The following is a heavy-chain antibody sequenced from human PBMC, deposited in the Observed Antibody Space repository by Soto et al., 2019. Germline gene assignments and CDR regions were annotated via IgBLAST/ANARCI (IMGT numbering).Heavy chain of an antibody. V-gene: IGHV4-34*01. J-gene: IGHJ4*02. Sequence: ASATLSLTCSVYGGSFSAYYWSWVRQPPGKGLEWIGEINHSGGTSYNPSLKSRVTISVDTSKSQFSLKLTSVTAADRAGYYCARGRLDTVDSSGSYEEWGQGSPLTVSS. CDR2: INHSGGT. D-gene: IGHD3-22*01. CDR1: GGSFSAYY. CDR3: ARGRLDTVDSSGSYEE.